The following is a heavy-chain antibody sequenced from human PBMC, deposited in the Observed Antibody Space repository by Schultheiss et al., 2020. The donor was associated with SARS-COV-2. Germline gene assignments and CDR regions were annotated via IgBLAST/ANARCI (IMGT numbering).Heavy chain of an antibody. V-gene: IGHV1-2*02. CDR3: ARDPYYAAGAFDI. J-gene: IGHJ3*02. CDR1: GYTFTGYY. D-gene: IGHD3-22*01. Sequence: ASVKVSCKASGYTFTGYYMHWVRQAPGQGLEWMGWFNPNSGGTNYAQKFQGRVTMTRDTSISTAYMELSRLRSDDTAVYYCARDPYYAAGAFDIWGQGTMVTVSS. CDR2: FNPNSGGT.